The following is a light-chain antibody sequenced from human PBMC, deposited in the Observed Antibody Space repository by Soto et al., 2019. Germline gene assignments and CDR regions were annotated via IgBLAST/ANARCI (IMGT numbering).Light chain of an antibody. V-gene: IGKV1-33*01. CDR2: DAS. J-gene: IGKJ2*01. Sequence: DIQMTQSPSSLSASVGDRVTFTCQASQDISNSLNWYQQKPGKAPKLLIYDASNLEVGVPIRFRGSVSGTEFTFTIRSLQPEDFATYYCQQYDSLPPTFGLGTRLEMK. CDR1: QDISNS. CDR3: QQYDSLPPT.